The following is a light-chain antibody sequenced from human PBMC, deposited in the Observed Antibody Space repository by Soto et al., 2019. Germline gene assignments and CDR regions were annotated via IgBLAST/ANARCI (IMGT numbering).Light chain of an antibody. CDR1: SSDVGGYDH. CDR2: DVT. CDR3: SSDTKKETLL. Sequence: QSALTQPASVSGSPGQSVTLSCTGTSSDVGGYDHVSWYQQHPGKAPKLIISDVTVRPSGISRRFSGSKSDNTASLAVSGLQPEDEADYYCSSDTKKETLLFGGGTKRTVL. J-gene: IGLJ3*02. V-gene: IGLV2-14*03.